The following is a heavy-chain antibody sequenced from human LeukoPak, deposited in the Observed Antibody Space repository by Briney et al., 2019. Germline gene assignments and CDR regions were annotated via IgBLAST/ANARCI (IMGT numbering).Heavy chain of an antibody. Sequence: PGGSLRLSCAASGFTFSSYGMSWVRQAPGKGLEWVSAISGSGGSTYYADSVKGRFTISRDNSKNTLYLQMNSLRAEDTAVYYCARDFQYCTNDVCGYWGQGTLVTVSS. CDR1: GFTFSSYG. D-gene: IGHD2-8*01. J-gene: IGHJ4*02. CDR2: ISGSGGST. CDR3: ARDFQYCTNDVCGY. V-gene: IGHV3-23*01.